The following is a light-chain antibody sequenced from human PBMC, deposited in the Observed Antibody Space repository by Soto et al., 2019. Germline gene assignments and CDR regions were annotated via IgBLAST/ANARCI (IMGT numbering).Light chain of an antibody. CDR1: SSNIGAGYD. V-gene: IGLV1-40*01. CDR3: QSYDNSLSVRV. CDR2: GNS. Sequence: QLVLTQPPSVSGAPGQRVTISCTGTSSNIGAGYDVHWYQQLPGAAPKLLIYGNSNRPSGVPDRFSGSKSGTSGSLAITGLQAEDEADYYCQSYDNSLSVRVFGGGTKLTVL. J-gene: IGLJ3*02.